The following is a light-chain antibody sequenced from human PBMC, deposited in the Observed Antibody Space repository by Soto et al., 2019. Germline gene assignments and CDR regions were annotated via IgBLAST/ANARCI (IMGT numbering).Light chain of an antibody. CDR3: QQYADWPKT. CDR1: QSVSPSS. CDR2: AAS. Sequence: EILLTQSPGTLSLSPGERATLSCRASQSVSPSSLAWYQQKSGQAPSLLIYAASTRAAGVPARFSGSGSGTEFTLTISSLQSEDFAVYFCQQYADWPKTFGQGTKVDIK. V-gene: IGKV3-15*01. J-gene: IGKJ1*01.